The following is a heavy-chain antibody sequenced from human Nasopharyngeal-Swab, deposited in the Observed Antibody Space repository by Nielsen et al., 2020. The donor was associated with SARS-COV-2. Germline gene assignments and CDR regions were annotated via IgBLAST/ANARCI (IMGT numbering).Heavy chain of an antibody. Sequence: GESLQISCAASGFTFSDYYMSWIRQAPGKGLEWVSYISSSGSTIYYADSVKGRFTISRDNAKNSLYLQMNSLRAEDTAVYYRARDGKVGSSYDYWGQGTLVTVSS. J-gene: IGHJ4*02. CDR3: ARDGKVGSSYDY. V-gene: IGHV3-11*01. CDR1: GFTFSDYY. CDR2: ISSSGSTI. D-gene: IGHD6-13*01.